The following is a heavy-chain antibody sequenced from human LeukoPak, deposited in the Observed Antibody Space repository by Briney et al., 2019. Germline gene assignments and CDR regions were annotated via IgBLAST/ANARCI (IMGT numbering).Heavy chain of an antibody. CDR1: GFTFDDYA. J-gene: IGHJ4*02. CDR3: ASSGSYYAYGGY. Sequence: GGSLRLSCTASGFTFDDYALTWVRQAPGKGLEWVSAISGSGGSTYYADSVKGRFTISRDNSKNTLYLQMNSLRAEDTAVYYCASSGSYYAYGGYWGQGTLVTVSS. D-gene: IGHD1-26*01. CDR2: ISGSGGST. V-gene: IGHV3-23*01.